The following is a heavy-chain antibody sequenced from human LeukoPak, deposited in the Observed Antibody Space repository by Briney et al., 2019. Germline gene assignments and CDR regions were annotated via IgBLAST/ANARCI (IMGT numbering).Heavy chain of an antibody. V-gene: IGHV1-46*01. CDR3: VRGASSIAALNPFWYFDL. D-gene: IGHD6-6*01. J-gene: IGHJ2*01. CDR1: GYTFTSYY. CDR2: INPSGGST. Sequence: ASVKVSFKASGYTFTSYYMHWVRQGPGQGVERMGIINPSGGSTSYAQKFQGRVTMTRDTSTNTVYMELSSLRSEDTAVFYCVRGASSIAALNPFWYFDLWGRGTLVTVSS.